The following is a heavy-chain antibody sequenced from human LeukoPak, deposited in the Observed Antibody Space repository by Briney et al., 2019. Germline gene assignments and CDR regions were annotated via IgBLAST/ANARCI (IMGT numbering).Heavy chain of an antibody. Sequence: GGSLRLSCAASGFTFDDYGMNWVRQAPGKGLEWVAFIRYDGTNKYYADSVKGRFTISRDNSKSTLSLQMNSLRVEDTAVYYCAKDDWAARPHDFDYWGQGTLVTVSS. CDR1: GFTFDDYG. D-gene: IGHD6-6*01. J-gene: IGHJ4*02. CDR3: AKDDWAARPHDFDY. V-gene: IGHV3-30*02. CDR2: IRYDGTNK.